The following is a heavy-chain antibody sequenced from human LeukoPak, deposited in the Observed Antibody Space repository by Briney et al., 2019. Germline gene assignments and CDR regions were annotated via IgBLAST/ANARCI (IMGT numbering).Heavy chain of an antibody. V-gene: IGHV3-66*01. Sequence: GGSLRLSCAASGFTVSSNYMSWVRQAPGKGLEWVSVIYSGGSTYYADSVKGRFTISRDNSNNALYLQMNSLRAEDTAIYYCARAPTVTTIYDSWGQGTLVAVSS. CDR1: GFTVSSNY. J-gene: IGHJ4*02. CDR3: ARAPTVTTIYDS. CDR2: IYSGGST. D-gene: IGHD4-17*01.